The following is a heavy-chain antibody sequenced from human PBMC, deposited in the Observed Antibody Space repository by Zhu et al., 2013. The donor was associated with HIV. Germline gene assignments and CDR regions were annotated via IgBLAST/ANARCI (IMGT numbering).Heavy chain of an antibody. Sequence: QVQLVQSGAEVKKPGASVKVSCTASGYTPTDYAIHWVRQAPGQTLEWLGWIHAGNGDTKYSQNFQGRITISRDTSASTAYLDLSSLRSEDTAVYYCGRNGGSGYYDYWGQGTLVTVSS. D-gene: IGHD3-22*01. J-gene: IGHJ4*02. V-gene: IGHV1-3*01. CDR3: GRNGGSGYYDY. CDR2: IHAGNGDT. CDR1: GYTPTDYA.